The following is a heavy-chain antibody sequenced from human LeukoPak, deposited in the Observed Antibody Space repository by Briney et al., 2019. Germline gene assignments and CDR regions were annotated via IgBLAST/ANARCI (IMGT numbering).Heavy chain of an antibody. Sequence: GASVKVSCKASEYTFTSYYMHWVRQAPGQGLEWMGIINPSGGSTSYAQKFQGRVTMTRDTSTSTVYMELSSLRSEDTAVYYCARTLYDFWSGYYWGAFDIWGQGTMVTVSS. CDR1: EYTFTSYY. CDR3: ARTLYDFWSGYYWGAFDI. V-gene: IGHV1-46*01. CDR2: INPSGGST. D-gene: IGHD3-3*01. J-gene: IGHJ3*02.